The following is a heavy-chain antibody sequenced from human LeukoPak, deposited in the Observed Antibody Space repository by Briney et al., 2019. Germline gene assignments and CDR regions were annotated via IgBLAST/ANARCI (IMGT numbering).Heavy chain of an antibody. Sequence: ASVKVSCKASGYTFTGYYMHWVRQAPGQGLEWMGWINPNSGGTNYAQKFQGRVTMTRDTSISTAYMELSRLRSDDTAVYYCARGVTYYDFWSGYSNWFDPWGEGTLVTVSS. CDR3: ARGVTYYDFWSGYSNWFDP. CDR2: INPNSGGT. D-gene: IGHD3-3*01. V-gene: IGHV1-2*02. CDR1: GYTFTGYY. J-gene: IGHJ5*02.